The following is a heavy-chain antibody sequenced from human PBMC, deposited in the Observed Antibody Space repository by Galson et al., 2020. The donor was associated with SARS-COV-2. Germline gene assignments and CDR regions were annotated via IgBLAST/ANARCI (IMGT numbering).Heavy chain of an antibody. Sequence: NSGGSLRLSCAASGFPFSTYSMNWVRLAPGKGLEWVTSISTSSSYTYYVDSVKGRFTISRDNPRNSLYRQMNSLRAEDTAVYYCARDEGIRGYNYGRLYYGMDVWGQGTTVTVSS. J-gene: IGHJ6*02. V-gene: IGHV3-21*01. CDR1: GFPFSTYS. CDR2: ISTSSSYT. CDR3: ARDEGIRGYNYGRLYYGMDV. D-gene: IGHD5-18*01.